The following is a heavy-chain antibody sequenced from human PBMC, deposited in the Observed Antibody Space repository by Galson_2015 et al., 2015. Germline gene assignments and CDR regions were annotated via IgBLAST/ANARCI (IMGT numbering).Heavy chain of an antibody. D-gene: IGHD2-2*01. CDR3: ARASTSDCSSTSCYQWAFDI. V-gene: IGHV3-30*03. CDR1: GFTFSSYG. CDR2: ISYDGSNK. J-gene: IGHJ3*02. Sequence: SLRLSCAASGFTFSSYGMHWVRQAPGKGLEWVAVISYDGSNKYYADSVKGRFTISRDNSKNTLYLQMNSLRAEDTAVYYCARASTSDCSSTSCYQWAFDIWGQGTMVTVSS.